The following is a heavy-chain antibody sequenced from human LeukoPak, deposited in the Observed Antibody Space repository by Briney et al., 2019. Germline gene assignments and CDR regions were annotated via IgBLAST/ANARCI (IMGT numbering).Heavy chain of an antibody. Sequence: GGSLRLSCAASGFTFSSYSMNWVHQAPGKGLEWVSSISSSSSYIYYADSVKGRFTISRDNAKNSLYLQMNSLRAEDTAVYYCARDEYELWLRYYYGMDVWGQGTTVTVSS. J-gene: IGHJ6*02. V-gene: IGHV3-21*01. CDR3: ARDEYELWLRYYYGMDV. D-gene: IGHD5-18*01. CDR1: GFTFSSYS. CDR2: ISSSSSYI.